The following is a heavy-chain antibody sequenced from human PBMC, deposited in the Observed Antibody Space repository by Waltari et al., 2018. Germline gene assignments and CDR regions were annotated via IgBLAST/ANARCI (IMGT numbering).Heavy chain of an antibody. J-gene: IGHJ6*02. V-gene: IGHV3-74*01. D-gene: IGHD3-22*01. Sequence: EEQLVESGGGLAHPGESLRLSCAASGFTFSRYWMDWVRQAPGKGLVWVSRISSDGSSGTYADSVKGRFTSSRDNAKNTLYVQMNRLRAEDTAVYYCARVATKTYSSPVPGRPYYYGMDVWGQGTTVTVSS. CDR2: ISSDGSSG. CDR1: GFTFSRYW. CDR3: ARVATKTYSSPVPGRPYYYGMDV.